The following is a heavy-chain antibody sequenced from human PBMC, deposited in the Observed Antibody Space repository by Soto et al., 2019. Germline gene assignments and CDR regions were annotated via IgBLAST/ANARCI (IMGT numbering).Heavy chain of an antibody. V-gene: IGHV1-69*13. CDR3: ARVSVAATQSFDY. D-gene: IGHD2-15*01. Sequence: GASVKVSWKASGGTFSSYAISWVRQAPGQGLEWMGGIIPIFGTANYAQKFQGRVTITADESTSTAYMELSSLRSEDTAVYYCARVSVAATQSFDYWGQRTLVTVSS. CDR1: GGTFSSYA. CDR2: IIPIFGTA. J-gene: IGHJ4*02.